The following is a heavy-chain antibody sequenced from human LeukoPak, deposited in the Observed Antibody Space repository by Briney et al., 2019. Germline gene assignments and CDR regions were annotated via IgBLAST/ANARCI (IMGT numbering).Heavy chain of an antibody. CDR3: ARARGYSYGRVYFDY. D-gene: IGHD5-18*01. CDR1: GGSISSSSYY. CDR2: IYYSGST. Sequence: SETLSLTCTVSGGSISSSSYYWSWIRQPPGKGLEWIGYIYYSGSTNYNPSLKSRVTISVDTSKNQFSLKLSSVTAADTAVYYCARARGYSYGRVYFDYWGQGTLVTVSS. J-gene: IGHJ4*02. V-gene: IGHV4-61*01.